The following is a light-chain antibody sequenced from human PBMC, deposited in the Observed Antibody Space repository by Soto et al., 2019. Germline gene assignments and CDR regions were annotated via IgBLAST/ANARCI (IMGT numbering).Light chain of an antibody. CDR1: SSDVGGYNY. J-gene: IGLJ1*01. CDR3: CSYAGSYTFEV. CDR2: DVS. Sequence: QSVLTQPRSVSGSPGQSATISCTGTSSDVGGYNYVSWYQQHPGKAPKLMIYDVSKRPSGVPDRFSGSKSGNTASLTISGLQAEDEADYYCCSYAGSYTFEVFGTGTKLTVL. V-gene: IGLV2-11*01.